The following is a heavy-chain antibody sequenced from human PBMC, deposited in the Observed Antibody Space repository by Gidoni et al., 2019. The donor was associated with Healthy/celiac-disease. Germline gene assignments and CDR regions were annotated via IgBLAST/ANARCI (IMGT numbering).Heavy chain of an antibody. CDR1: GFSLSTSGVG. CDR3: AHSRNTAMVWVMGWFDP. Sequence: QITLTESGPTLVKPTQTRTLTCTFSGFSLSTSGVGVGWIRQPPGKALEWLARIYWDDDKRYRPSLKSRLTITKDTSKNQVVLTMTNMDPVDTATYYCAHSRNTAMVWVMGWFDPWGQGTLVTVSS. CDR2: IYWDDDK. V-gene: IGHV2-5*02. J-gene: IGHJ5*02. D-gene: IGHD5-18*01.